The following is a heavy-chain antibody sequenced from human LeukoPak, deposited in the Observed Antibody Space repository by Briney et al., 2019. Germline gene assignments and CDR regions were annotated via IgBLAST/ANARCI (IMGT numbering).Heavy chain of an antibody. V-gene: IGHV3-7*05. CDR3: AREGGYCTRNGCYRDAFDF. CDR2: INQDGSEK. CDR1: GFTFSSNW. Sequence: GGSLRLSCAASGFTFSSNWMSWVRQVPGKGLQWVAHINQDGSEKNYVDSVKGRFTVSRDNAKNSLYLQMNSLRAEDTAAYYCAREGGYCTRNGCYRDAFDFWGQGTMVIVSS. J-gene: IGHJ3*01. D-gene: IGHD2-2*01.